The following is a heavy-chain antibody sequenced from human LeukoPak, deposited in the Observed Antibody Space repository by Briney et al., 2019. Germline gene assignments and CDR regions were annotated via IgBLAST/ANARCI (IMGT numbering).Heavy chain of an antibody. CDR1: GFTFSSHS. CDR3: ARDEIMITFGGVPDY. Sequence: GGSLRLSCAASGFTFSSHSMNWVRQAPGKGLEWVSYISSSSSYTNYADSVKGRFTISRDNAKNSLYLQMNSLRAEDTAVYYCARDEIMITFGGVPDYWGQGTLVTVSS. V-gene: IGHV3-21*05. J-gene: IGHJ4*02. D-gene: IGHD3-16*01. CDR2: ISSSSSYT.